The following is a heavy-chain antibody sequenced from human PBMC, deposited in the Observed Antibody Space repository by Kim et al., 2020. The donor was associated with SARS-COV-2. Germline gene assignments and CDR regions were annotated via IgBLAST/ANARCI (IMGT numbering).Heavy chain of an antibody. Sequence: GGSLRLSCVASGFTFSNYGMHWVRQAPGKGLEWVGIVSYEGRNTYYGGSVEGRFTISRDNSKNTLYLQMKSLRTEDTALYYCVKEAAFTTIVVDYYFDYWGQGTLVTVSS. J-gene: IGHJ4*02. V-gene: IGHV3-30*18. CDR1: GFTFSNYG. CDR3: VKEAAFTTIVVDYYFDY. D-gene: IGHD3-22*01. CDR2: VSYEGRNT.